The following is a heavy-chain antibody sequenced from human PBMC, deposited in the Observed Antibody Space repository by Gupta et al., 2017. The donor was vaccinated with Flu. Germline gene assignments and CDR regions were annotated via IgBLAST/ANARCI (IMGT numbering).Heavy chain of an antibody. CDR3: AGESRGVTQWFDP. Sequence: QVQLLPSGGGLVTPGGSLRLSCAASGFTFRDYYMSWIRQAPGKGLEWVSYISSSGSTIYDADAVKGRFTISRDNAKNSLYLQMQSLGAEDTAVYYCAGESRGVTQWFDPWGQGTLVTVSS. V-gene: IGHV3-11*01. CDR1: GFTFRDYY. CDR2: ISSSGSTI. D-gene: IGHD3-10*01. J-gene: IGHJ5*02.